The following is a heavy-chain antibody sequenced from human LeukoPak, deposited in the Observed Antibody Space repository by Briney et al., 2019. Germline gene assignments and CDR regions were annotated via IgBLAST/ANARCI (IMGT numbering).Heavy chain of an antibody. J-gene: IGHJ4*02. CDR1: GFTFNSEW. CDR3: AKRKDLGYCSSTSCYYYFDY. CDR2: NGGSGGSK. V-gene: IGHV3-23*01. D-gene: IGHD2-2*01. Sequence: GGSLRLSCAASGFTFNSEWMSWVRQAPGKGLEWVSANGGSGGSKYYADSVKGRFTVSRDNSKNTLYLQMNSLRAEDTAIYYCAKRKDLGYCSSTSCYYYFDYWGQGTLVTVSS.